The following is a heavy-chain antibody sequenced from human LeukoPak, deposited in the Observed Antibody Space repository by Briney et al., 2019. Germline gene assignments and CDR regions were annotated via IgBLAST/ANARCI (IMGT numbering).Heavy chain of an antibody. D-gene: IGHD3-22*01. Sequence: SVTVSCKASGGTFSSYAISWVRQAPGQGLEWMGRIIPILGIANYAQKFQGRVTITADKSTSTAYMELSSLRSEDTAVYYCARDGSLDYYDSSGQNNAFDIWGQGTMVTVS. V-gene: IGHV1-69*04. CDR3: ARDGSLDYYDSSGQNNAFDI. J-gene: IGHJ3*02. CDR1: GGTFSSYA. CDR2: IIPILGIA.